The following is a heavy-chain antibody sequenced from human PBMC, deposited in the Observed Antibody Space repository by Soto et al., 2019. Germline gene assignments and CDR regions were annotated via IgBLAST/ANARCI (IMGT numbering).Heavy chain of an antibody. J-gene: IGHJ5*02. CDR1: GGTFSSYA. V-gene: IGHV1-69*13. CDR3: ARGPDLGLDYYGSGSYFWFDP. Sequence: SVKVSCKASGGTFSSYAISWVRQAPGQGLEWMGGIIPIFGTANYAQKFQGRVTITADESTSTAYMELSSLRSEDTAVYYCARGPDLGLDYYGSGSYFWFDPWGQGTLVTVSS. CDR2: IIPIFGTA. D-gene: IGHD3-10*01.